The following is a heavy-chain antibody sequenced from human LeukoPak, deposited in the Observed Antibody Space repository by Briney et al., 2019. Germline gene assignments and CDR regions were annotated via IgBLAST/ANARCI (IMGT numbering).Heavy chain of an antibody. J-gene: IGHJ5*02. CDR2: MNPNSGNT. CDR3: ARGGNAYNWNGTPGWFDP. CDR1: GYTFTSYD. V-gene: IGHV1-8*01. D-gene: IGHD1-20*01. Sequence: GASVKVSCKASGYTFTSYDINWVRQATGQGLEWMGWMNPNSGNTGYAQKFQGRVTMTRNTSISTAYMELSSLRSEDTAVYYCARGGNAYNWNGTPGWFDPWGQGTLVTVSS.